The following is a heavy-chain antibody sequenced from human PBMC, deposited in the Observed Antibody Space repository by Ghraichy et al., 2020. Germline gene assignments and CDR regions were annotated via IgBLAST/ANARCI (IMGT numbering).Heavy chain of an antibody. Sequence: SETLSLTCTVSGGSISSYYWSWIRQPPGKGLEWIGYIYYSGSTNYNPSLKSRVTISVDTSKNQFSLKLSSVTAADTAVYYCARHRARDAFDIWGQGTMVTVSS. V-gene: IGHV4-59*01. CDR1: GGSISSYY. CDR2: IYYSGST. J-gene: IGHJ3*02. CDR3: ARHRARDAFDI.